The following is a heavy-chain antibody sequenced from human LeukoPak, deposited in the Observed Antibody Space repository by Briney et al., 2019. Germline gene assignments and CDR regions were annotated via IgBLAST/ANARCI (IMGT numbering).Heavy chain of an antibody. CDR1: GFTFSSYG. CDR3: ATNHDYGDYLYFDY. CDR2: IRYDGSNK. V-gene: IGHV3-30*02. D-gene: IGHD4-17*01. Sequence: PGGSLRLSCAASGFTFSSYGMHWVRQAPGKGLEWVAFIRYDGSNKYYADSVKGRFTISRDNSKNTLYLQMNSLRAEDTAVYYCATNHDYGDYLYFDYWGQGTLVTVSS. J-gene: IGHJ4*02.